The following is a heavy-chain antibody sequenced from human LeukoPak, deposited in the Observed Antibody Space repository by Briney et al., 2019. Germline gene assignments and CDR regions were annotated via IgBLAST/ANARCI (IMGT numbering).Heavy chain of an antibody. D-gene: IGHD3-22*01. CDR2: INPSGGST. Sequence: ASVKVSCKASGYTFTSYYMHWVRQAPGQGLEWMGIINPSGGSTSYAQKFQGRVTMTRDTSTSTVYMELNSLRAEDTAVYYCARDSNYFDSSDYYRPRGYFDYWGQGTLVTVSS. J-gene: IGHJ4*02. CDR3: ARDSNYFDSSDYYRPRGYFDY. V-gene: IGHV1-46*01. CDR1: GYTFTSYY.